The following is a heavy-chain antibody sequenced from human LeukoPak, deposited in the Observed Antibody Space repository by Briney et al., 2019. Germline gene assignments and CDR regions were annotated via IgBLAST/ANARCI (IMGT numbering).Heavy chain of an antibody. Sequence: SETLSLTCTVSGGSISRSNYYWVWIRQPQGKGLEWIVTVYYSGSAYYNPSLKSRVTISVDTSNNQFSLRLGSVTAADTAAYYCARRESGTMMEVWGKGPTVTISS. CDR3: ARRESGTMMEV. CDR2: VYYSGSA. V-gene: IGHV4-39*01. J-gene: IGHJ6*04. D-gene: IGHD3-10*01. CDR1: GGSISRSNYY.